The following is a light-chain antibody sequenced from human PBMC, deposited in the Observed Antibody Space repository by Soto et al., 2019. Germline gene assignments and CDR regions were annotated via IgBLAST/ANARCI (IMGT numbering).Light chain of an antibody. CDR3: QQYDNLPIT. Sequence: DIQMTQSPSSLSASQGDRVTITCQASQDISNYLNWYQQKPGKAPKLLIYDASNLETGVPSRFSGSGSGTDFTFTISSLQPEDIATYYCQQYDNLPITLGQGTRLEIK. CDR2: DAS. V-gene: IGKV1-33*01. CDR1: QDISNY. J-gene: IGKJ5*01.